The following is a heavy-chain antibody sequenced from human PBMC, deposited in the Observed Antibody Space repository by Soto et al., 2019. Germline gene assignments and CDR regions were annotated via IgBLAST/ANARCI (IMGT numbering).Heavy chain of an antibody. J-gene: IGHJ6*02. V-gene: IGHV4-59*01. CDR1: GGSISSYY. D-gene: IGHD3-22*01. CDR2: IYYSGST. CDR3: ARDXGGVVIPPLGYYYGMDV. Sequence: SETLSLTCTVSGGSISSYYWSWIRQPPGKGLEWIGYIYYSGSTNYNPSLKSRVTISVDTSKNQFSLKLSSVTAADTAVYYCARDXGGVVIPPLGYYYGMDVWGPGTTVTVSS.